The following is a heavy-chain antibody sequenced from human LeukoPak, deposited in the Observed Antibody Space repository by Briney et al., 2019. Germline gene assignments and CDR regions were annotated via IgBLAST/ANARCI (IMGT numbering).Heavy chain of an antibody. CDR2: ISSSSSYI. Sequence: GGSLILSCAASGFTFSSYSMNWVRQAPGKGLEWVSSISSSSSYIYYADSVKGRFTISRDNAKNSLYLQMNSLRAEDTAVYYCARDLWDYYDSSGSTPFDYWGQGTLVTVSS. D-gene: IGHD3-22*01. CDR3: ARDLWDYYDSSGSTPFDY. V-gene: IGHV3-21*01. J-gene: IGHJ4*02. CDR1: GFTFSSYS.